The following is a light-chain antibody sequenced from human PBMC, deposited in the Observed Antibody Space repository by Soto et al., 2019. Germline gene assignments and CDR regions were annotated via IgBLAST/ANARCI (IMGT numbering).Light chain of an antibody. Sequence: QSVLTQPPSVSGAPGQRVTISCTGTNSNIGADYGVQWYQQFPGTAPKLLIYADNIRPSGVPDRFSGSKSGNTASLTVSGLQAEDEADYYCSSYAGSNNYVFGTGTKLTVL. CDR2: ADN. J-gene: IGLJ1*01. V-gene: IGLV1-40*01. CDR3: SSYAGSNNYV. CDR1: NSNIGADYG.